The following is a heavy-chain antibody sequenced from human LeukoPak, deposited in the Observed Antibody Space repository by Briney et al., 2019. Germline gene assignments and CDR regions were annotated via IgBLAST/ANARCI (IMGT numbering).Heavy chain of an antibody. CDR1: GFTFSSYG. CDR2: IWYDGSNK. D-gene: IGHD3-22*01. J-gene: IGHJ4*02. Sequence: PGRSLRLSCAASGFTFSSYGMHWVRQAPGKGLEWVAVIWYDGSNKYYADSVKGRFTISRDNSKNTLYLQMNSLRAEDTAVYYCARAARIVVAPPGYWGQGTLVTVSS. CDR3: ARAARIVVAPPGY. V-gene: IGHV3-33*01.